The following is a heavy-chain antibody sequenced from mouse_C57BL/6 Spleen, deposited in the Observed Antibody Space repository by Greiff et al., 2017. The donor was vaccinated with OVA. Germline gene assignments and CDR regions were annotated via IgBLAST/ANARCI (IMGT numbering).Heavy chain of an antibody. J-gene: IGHJ2*01. Sequence: EVQLQESGPGLVKPSQSLSLTCSVTGYSITSGYYWNWIRQFPGNKLEWMGYISYDGSNNYNPSLKNRISITRDTSKNQFFLKLNSVTTEDTATYYSARAGTGTNYFDYWGQGTTLTVSS. CDR3: ARAGTGTNYFDY. CDR2: ISYDGSN. V-gene: IGHV3-6*01. CDR1: GYSITSGYY. D-gene: IGHD4-1*01.